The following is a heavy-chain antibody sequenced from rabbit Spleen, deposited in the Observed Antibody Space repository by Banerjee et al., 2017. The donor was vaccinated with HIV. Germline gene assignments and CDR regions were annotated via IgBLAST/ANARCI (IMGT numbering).Heavy chain of an antibody. J-gene: IGHJ4*01. CDR2: IYGGSGGTT. CDR1: GFSFSTSYY. Sequence: QSLEESGGDRVKPGASLTLTCTASGFSFSTSYYICWVRQAPGKGLECIACIYGGSGGTTWYASWAKGRFTISKTSSTTVTLQLTSLTAADTATYFCARGSAAMTMVITGFYFNLWGPGTLVTVS. D-gene: IGHD2-1*01. CDR3: ARGSAAMTMVITGFYFNL. V-gene: IGHV1S40*01.